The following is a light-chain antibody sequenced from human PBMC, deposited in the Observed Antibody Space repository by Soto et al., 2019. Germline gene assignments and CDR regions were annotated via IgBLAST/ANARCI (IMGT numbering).Light chain of an antibody. CDR3: QQYGSAPQT. CDR1: QTVSQDY. J-gene: IGKJ1*01. V-gene: IGKV3-20*01. CDR2: SAT. Sequence: EIVLTQSPGTLSLSPGEIATFSCRASQTVSQDYLAWFQHKPGQAPRPLMSSATSRAAGIPDRFSGSGSGTGLTLAISRLDPEDFGVYFCQQYGSAPQTVGQGTRVEIK.